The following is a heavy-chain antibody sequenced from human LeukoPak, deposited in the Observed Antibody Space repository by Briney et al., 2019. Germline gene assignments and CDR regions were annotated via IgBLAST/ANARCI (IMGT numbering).Heavy chain of an antibody. V-gene: IGHV3-33*01. D-gene: IGHD2-8*01. Sequence: GGSLRLSCAASGFTFSSHGMHWVRQAPGKGLEWVAVIWYDGSNKYYADSVKGRFTISRDNSKNTLYLQMNSLRAEDTAVYYCARDQENSLGVILDYWGQGTLVTVSS. J-gene: IGHJ4*02. CDR2: IWYDGSNK. CDR3: ARDQENSLGVILDY. CDR1: GFTFSSHG.